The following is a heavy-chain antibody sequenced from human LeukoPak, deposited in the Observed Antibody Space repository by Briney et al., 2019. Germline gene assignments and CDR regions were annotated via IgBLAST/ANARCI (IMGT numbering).Heavy chain of an antibody. J-gene: IGHJ4*02. V-gene: IGHV3-48*01. CDR2: ISSSSSTI. D-gene: IGHD3-22*01. Sequence: GGSLRLSCAASGFTFSSYSMNWVRQAPGQGLEWVSYISSSSSTIYYADSVKGRFTISRDNSKHTLYLQMNSLRAEDTAVYYCARGGYYYDSSGYYEDYWGQGTLVTVSS. CDR3: ARGGYYYDSSGYYEDY. CDR1: GFTFSSYS.